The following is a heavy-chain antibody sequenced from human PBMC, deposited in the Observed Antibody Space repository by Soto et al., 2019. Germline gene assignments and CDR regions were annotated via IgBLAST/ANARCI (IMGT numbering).Heavy chain of an antibody. CDR2: LYDLDGT. CDR1: GFTVSGKKY. CDR3: ATWHLQEHAYDI. D-gene: IGHD1-1*01. Sequence: EVQLVESGGGLVQPGESLRLSCEAFGFTVSGKKYVAWVRQAPGKGLEWVSALYDLDGTYYADSVKGRFTTSSDSSRTTVYLQMNSLRPDDTAVYSCATWHLQEHAYDIWGQGTMVTVSS. V-gene: IGHV3-66*01. J-gene: IGHJ3*02.